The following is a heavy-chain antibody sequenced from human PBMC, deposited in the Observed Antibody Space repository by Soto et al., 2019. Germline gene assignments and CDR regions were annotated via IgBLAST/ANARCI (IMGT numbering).Heavy chain of an antibody. J-gene: IGHJ4*02. D-gene: IGHD1-1*01. CDR3: VEGWNDF. CDR1: GFMFSSAW. V-gene: IGHV3-15*01. CDR2: IKSKGDGGAR. Sequence: EVQMVQSGGDLVKPGGSLRLSCVTSGFMFSSAWMNWVRQAPGKGLEWVARIKSKGDGGARDYAAPVKGRFTISRDDSKNTVPLQMNSLRAEDTAVYYCVEGWNDFWGQGTLVTVSS.